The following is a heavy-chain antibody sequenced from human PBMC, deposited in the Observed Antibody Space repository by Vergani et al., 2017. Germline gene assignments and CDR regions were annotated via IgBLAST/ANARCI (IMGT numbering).Heavy chain of an antibody. J-gene: IGHJ2*01. Sequence: EVQLVESGGGLVQPGGSLRLSCAASGFTFSSYWMHWVRQAPGKGLVWVSRINSDGSSTSDADSVKGRFPISRANAKNTLYLQMNSLRAEDTAVYYCASDGPVGSSWPRTREGYFDLWGRGTLVTVSS. V-gene: IGHV3-74*01. CDR3: ASDGPVGSSWPRTREGYFDL. D-gene: IGHD6-13*01. CDR1: GFTFSSYW. CDR2: INSDGSST.